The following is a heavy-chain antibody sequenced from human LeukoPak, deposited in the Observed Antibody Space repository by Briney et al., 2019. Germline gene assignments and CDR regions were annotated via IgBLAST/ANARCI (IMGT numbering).Heavy chain of an antibody. Sequence: SETLSLTCIVSGGSISSYYWSWIRQPAGKGLDWIGRIYTSGSTNYNPSLKSRVTMSVDRSKNHFSLKLSSVTAADTALYYCARQDYSSSSYYFDYWGQGTLVTVSS. V-gene: IGHV4-4*07. D-gene: IGHD6-13*01. J-gene: IGHJ4*02. CDR2: IYTSGST. CDR1: GGSISSYY. CDR3: ARQDYSSSSYYFDY.